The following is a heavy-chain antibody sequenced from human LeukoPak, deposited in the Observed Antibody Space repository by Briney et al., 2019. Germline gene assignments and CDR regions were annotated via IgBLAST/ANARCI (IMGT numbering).Heavy chain of an antibody. Sequence: GGSLRLSCAASGFTFSSYAMSWVRQAPGKGLEWVSAISGSGGSTYYADSVKGRFTISRDNSKNTLYLQMNSLGAEDTAVYYCARSPPYYDFWSGSQKVGSYFDYWGQGTLVTVSS. CDR2: ISGSGGST. V-gene: IGHV3-23*01. D-gene: IGHD3-3*01. CDR1: GFTFSSYA. J-gene: IGHJ4*02. CDR3: ARSPPYYDFWSGSQKVGSYFDY.